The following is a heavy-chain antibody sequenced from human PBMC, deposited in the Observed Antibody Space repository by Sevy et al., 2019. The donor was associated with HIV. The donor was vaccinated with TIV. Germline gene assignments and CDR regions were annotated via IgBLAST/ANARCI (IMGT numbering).Heavy chain of an antibody. Sequence: GGSLRLSCEASGFTFSSYVMNWVRQAPGKGLEWVSTFSANGVNTHYADSVKGRLTISRDNSKNTLYLQMNSLRAEDTAVYYCAKRRRDGYFDYWGQGTLVTVSS. CDR1: GFTFSSYV. V-gene: IGHV3-23*01. CDR2: FSANGVNT. CDR3: AKRRRDGYFDY. J-gene: IGHJ4*02.